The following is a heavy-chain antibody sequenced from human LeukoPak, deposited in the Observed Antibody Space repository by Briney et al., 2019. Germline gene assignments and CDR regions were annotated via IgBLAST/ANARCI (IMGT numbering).Heavy chain of an antibody. Sequence: KPSETLSLTCTVSGGSVSSYYWSWIRQPPGKGLEWIGYIYYSGSTNYNPSLKSRVTKSVDTSKNQFSLKLSSVTAADTAVYYCARAGWSYGYFYYYYMDVWGKGTTVTVSS. V-gene: IGHV4-59*02. CDR3: ARAGWSYGYFYYYYMDV. CDR1: GGSVSSYY. J-gene: IGHJ6*03. CDR2: IYYSGST. D-gene: IGHD5-18*01.